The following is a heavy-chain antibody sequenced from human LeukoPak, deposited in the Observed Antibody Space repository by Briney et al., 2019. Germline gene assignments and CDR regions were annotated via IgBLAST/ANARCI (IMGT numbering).Heavy chain of an antibody. V-gene: IGHV1-69*05. Sequence: AASVTVSCKASGGTFSSYAISWVRQAPGQGLEWMGGIIPIFGTANYAQKFQGRVTITTDESTSTAYMELSSLRSEDTAVYYCARGGVVVPAAPPDYWGQGTLVTGSS. D-gene: IGHD2-2*01. CDR1: GGTFSSYA. J-gene: IGHJ4*02. CDR2: IIPIFGTA. CDR3: ARGGVVVPAAPPDY.